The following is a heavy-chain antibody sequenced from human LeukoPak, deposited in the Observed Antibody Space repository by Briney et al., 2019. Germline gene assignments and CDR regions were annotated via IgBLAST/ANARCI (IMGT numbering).Heavy chain of an antibody. CDR1: GGSISSGGYS. D-gene: IGHD1-1*01. Sequence: SETLSLTCAVSGGSISSGGYSWSWIRQPPGKGLEWIAYIYYGGSTYYNPSLMSRITTSIDRSKNQISLKLSSVTAADTAVYYCAREKWNHFGYWGQGTLVTVSS. CDR3: AREKWNHFGY. V-gene: IGHV4-30-2*01. J-gene: IGHJ4*02. CDR2: IYYGGST.